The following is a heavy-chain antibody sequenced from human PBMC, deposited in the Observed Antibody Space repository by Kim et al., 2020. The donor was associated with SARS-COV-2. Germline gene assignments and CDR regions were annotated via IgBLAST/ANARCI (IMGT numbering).Heavy chain of an antibody. V-gene: IGHV3-53*01. J-gene: IGHJ6*02. CDR3: ASSATTGYYYYGMDV. D-gene: IGHD4-17*01. Sequence: GSVKGRFTISRDNAKNTLYLKMNSLRAEDTAVYYCASSATTGYYYYGMDVWGQGTTVTVSS.